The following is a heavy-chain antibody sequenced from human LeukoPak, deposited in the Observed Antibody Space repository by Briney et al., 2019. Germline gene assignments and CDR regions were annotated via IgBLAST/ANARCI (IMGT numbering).Heavy chain of an antibody. J-gene: IGHJ4*02. CDR3: ARVKPPLFYYDISDYLYYFDY. Sequence: SETLSLTCTVSGGSVSSGSYYWSWIRQPPGKGLEWIGYIYYNVTTNYNPSLKSRVTISVDTSKNQFSLKLSSVTAADTAVYYCARVKPPLFYYDISDYLYYFDYWGQGTLVTVSS. CDR1: GGSVSSGSYY. V-gene: IGHV4-61*01. D-gene: IGHD3-22*01. CDR2: IYYNVTT.